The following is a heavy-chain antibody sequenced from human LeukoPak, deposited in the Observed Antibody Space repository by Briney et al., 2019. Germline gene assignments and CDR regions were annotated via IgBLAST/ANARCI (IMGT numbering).Heavy chain of an antibody. V-gene: IGHV4-4*07. CDR2: IYASGST. Sequence: SETLSLTCSVSGGSISNYYWNWLRQPAGKGMEWIGRIYASGSTNYNPSLKSRVTISMDKSKNHFSLNLKSVTAADTAFYCARDSYGADGHHPFDYWGQGIQVTVSS. CDR1: GGSISNYY. CDR3: ARDSYGADGHHPFDY. D-gene: IGHD4/OR15-4a*01. J-gene: IGHJ4*02.